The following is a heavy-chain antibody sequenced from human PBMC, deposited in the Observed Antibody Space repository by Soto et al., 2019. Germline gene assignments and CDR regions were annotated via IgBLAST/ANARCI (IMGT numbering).Heavy chain of an antibody. CDR3: ARGLTRYYDISSHFDY. Sequence: GASVKVSCKASGYTFTSYGISWVRQAPGQGLEWMGWINANSGNTNYAQKFQGRVTMTRNTSISTAYMELSSLRSEDTAVYYCARGLTRYYDISSHFDYWGQGTLVTVSS. CDR1: GYTFTSYG. J-gene: IGHJ4*02. D-gene: IGHD3-9*01. V-gene: IGHV1-8*02. CDR2: INANSGNT.